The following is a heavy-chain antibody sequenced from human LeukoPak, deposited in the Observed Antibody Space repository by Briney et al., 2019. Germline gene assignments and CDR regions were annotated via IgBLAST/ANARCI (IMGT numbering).Heavy chain of an antibody. V-gene: IGHV1-18*01. CDR1: GYTITSYG. CDR2: ISAYNGNT. J-gene: IGHJ4*02. CDR3: ARESGGLYYYDSSGLFDY. Sequence: ASVKVSCKASGYTITSYGISWVRQAPGQGLEWMGWISAYNGNTNYAQKLQGRVTMTTDTSTSTAYMELRSLRSDDTAVYYCARESGGLYYYDSSGLFDYWGQGTLVTVSS. D-gene: IGHD3-22*01.